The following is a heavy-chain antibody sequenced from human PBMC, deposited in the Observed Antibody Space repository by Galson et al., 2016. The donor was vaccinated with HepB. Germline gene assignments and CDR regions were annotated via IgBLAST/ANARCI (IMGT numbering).Heavy chain of an antibody. CDR1: GFAFSSHW. CDR3: VRYHSVVPTPAYNGFDP. D-gene: IGHD2-2*01. CDR2: INSDGTIS. J-gene: IGHJ5*01. V-gene: IGHV3-74*01. Sequence: SLRLSCAASGFAFSSHWMHWVRQDLGKGLVWVSRINSDGTISNYADSVKGRFTISRDNAKNTLYLQMNSLRAEDTAVYFCVRYHSVVPTPAYNGFDPWGRGTLVTVSS.